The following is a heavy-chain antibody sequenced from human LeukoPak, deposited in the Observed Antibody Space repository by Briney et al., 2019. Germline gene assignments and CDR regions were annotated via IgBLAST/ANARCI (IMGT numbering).Heavy chain of an antibody. CDR2: IWYDGSNK. D-gene: IGHD3-10*01. CDR3: ARGRDVLLWFGELREDAFDI. V-gene: IGHV3-33*01. J-gene: IGHJ3*02. Sequence: GGSLRLSCAASGFTFSSYGMHWVRQAPGKGLEWVAVIWYDGSNKYYAGSVKGRFTISRDNSKNTLYLQMNSLRAEDTAVYYCARGRDVLLWFGELREDAFDIWGQGTMVTVSS. CDR1: GFTFSSYG.